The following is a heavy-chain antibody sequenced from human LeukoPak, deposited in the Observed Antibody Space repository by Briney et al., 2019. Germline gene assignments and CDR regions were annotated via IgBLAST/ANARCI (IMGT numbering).Heavy chain of an antibody. V-gene: IGHV4-59*12. CDR2: IYDSGST. CDR3: ARDCSGGSCYGAFDI. J-gene: IGHJ3*02. Sequence: SETLSLTCTVSGGSISSYYWSWIRQPPGKGLEWIGYIYDSGSTYYNPSLKSRITISVDTSENRFSLKLSSVTATDTAVYYCARDCSGGSCYGAFDIWGQGTMVTVSS. CDR1: GGSISSYY. D-gene: IGHD2-15*01.